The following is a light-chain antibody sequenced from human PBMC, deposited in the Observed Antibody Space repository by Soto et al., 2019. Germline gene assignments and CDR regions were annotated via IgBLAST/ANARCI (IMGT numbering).Light chain of an antibody. Sequence: EIVLTQSPGTLSWYPGERATLSCRASQYLSSNYLAWYQQKPGQAPRLLIYGASSRATGIPDRFSGSGSGTDFTLTVSRLEPEDFAVYYCQQYGSSPPITFGQGTRLEIK. CDR3: QQYGSSPPIT. J-gene: IGKJ5*01. CDR2: GAS. CDR1: QYLSSNY. V-gene: IGKV3-20*01.